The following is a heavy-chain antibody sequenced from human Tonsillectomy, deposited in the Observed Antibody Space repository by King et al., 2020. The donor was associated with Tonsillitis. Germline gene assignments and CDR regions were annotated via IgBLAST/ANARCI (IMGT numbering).Heavy chain of an antibody. V-gene: IGHV2-5*01. CDR3: AHKLLGSGYYMREAFDY. CDR2: IYWNDDI. Sequence: TLKESGPPLVKPTQTLTLTCTFSGFSLSTSEVGVGWIRQPPGKALEYLALIYWNDDIRYSPSLKRRLTITKDTSKNQVVLTMTNMDPVDTATYYCAHKLLGSGYYMREAFDYWGQGTLVTVSS. J-gene: IGHJ4*02. D-gene: IGHD3-3*01. CDR1: GFSLSTSEVG.